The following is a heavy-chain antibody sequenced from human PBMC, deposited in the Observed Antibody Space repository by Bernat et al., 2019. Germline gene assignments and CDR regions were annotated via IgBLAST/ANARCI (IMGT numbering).Heavy chain of an antibody. CDR1: GLTLSSYA. CDR2: ISGSGGST. J-gene: IGHJ4*02. Sequence: EVQLLDSGGGLVQPGASLRLSCAASGLTLSSYAMSWVRKAPGKGLEWVSAISGSGGSTYYADSVKGRSTISRDNSKNTLYLQMNSLRAVDTAVYYWAKGSGDSGSWYLFDSWGQGTLVTVSS. CDR3: AKGSGDSGSWYLFDS. D-gene: IGHD6-13*01. V-gene: IGHV3-23*01.